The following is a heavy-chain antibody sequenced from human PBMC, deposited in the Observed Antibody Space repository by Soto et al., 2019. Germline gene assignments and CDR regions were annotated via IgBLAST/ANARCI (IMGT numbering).Heavy chain of an antibody. CDR3: ARHVAARYYYYYGMDV. D-gene: IGHD6-6*01. CDR1: GYSFTSYW. V-gene: IGHV5-10-1*01. CDR2: IDPSDSYT. J-gene: IGHJ6*02. Sequence: PGESLKISCKGSGYSFTSYWISWVRQMPGKGLEWMGRIDPSDSYTNYSPSFQGHVTISADKSISTAYLQWSSLKASDTAMYYCARHVAARYYYYYGMDVWGQGTTVTVSS.